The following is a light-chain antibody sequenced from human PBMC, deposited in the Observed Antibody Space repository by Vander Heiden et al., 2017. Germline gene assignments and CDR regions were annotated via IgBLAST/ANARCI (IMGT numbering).Light chain of an antibody. Sequence: DIVMTQSPDSLAVSLGERATINCKSSQSVLYSSNNKNYLAWYQQKPVQLPKLLIYWASTRESGVPDRFSGSGYGTDFTLTISSLQAEDVAVYYCQQNYCNPPWTFGQGTKVEIK. V-gene: IGKV4-1*01. CDR1: QSVLYSSNNKNY. CDR3: QQNYCNPPWT. J-gene: IGKJ1*01. CDR2: WAS.